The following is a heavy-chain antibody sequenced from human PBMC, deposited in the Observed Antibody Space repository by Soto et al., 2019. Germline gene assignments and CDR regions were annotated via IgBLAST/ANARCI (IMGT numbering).Heavy chain of an antibody. Sequence: EVQLAESGGGLVKPGGSLRLSCAASGFSFNNAWMNWVRQAPGKGLEWVGRIKSKSDDGATDYAAPVKGRFTISRDPSKNTLYLQMNSLITEDTAIYFCTTVIRNYWAYYYYGMDVWGQGTTVTVSS. CDR2: IKSKSDDGAT. D-gene: IGHD1-7*01. V-gene: IGHV3-15*07. J-gene: IGHJ6*02. CDR1: GFSFNNAW. CDR3: TTVIRNYWAYYYYGMDV.